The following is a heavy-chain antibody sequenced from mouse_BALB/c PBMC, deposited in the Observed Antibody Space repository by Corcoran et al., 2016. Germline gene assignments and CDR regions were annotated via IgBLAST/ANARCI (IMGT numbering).Heavy chain of an antibody. Sequence: EVQLQQSGPELVKPGASVKMSCKASGYIFTSYVMHWVKQKPGQGLEWIGYIYPYNDDTKYNEEFKGKATLTSDKSSSTAYMELNSLTSEDSAVYYCAREVPGGYPCEYWGQGTTLTVSS. D-gene: IGHD2-2*01. J-gene: IGHJ2*01. V-gene: IGHV1S136*01. CDR2: IYPYNDDT. CDR3: AREVPGGYPCEY. CDR1: GYIFTSYV.